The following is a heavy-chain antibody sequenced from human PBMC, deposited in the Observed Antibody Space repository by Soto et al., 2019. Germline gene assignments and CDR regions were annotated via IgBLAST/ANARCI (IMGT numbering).Heavy chain of an antibody. CDR3: AREKGARGYYGMDV. CDR1: GFTFSDYF. CDR2: ISSSGSSI. Sequence: GGSLRLSCAASGFTFSDYFMSWVRQAPGKGLEWVSYISSSGSSIYYADSVEGRFTISRDNAKNSLYLLMNSLTGEDTAVYYCAREKGARGYYGMDVWGQGTTVTVSS. V-gene: IGHV3-11*01. J-gene: IGHJ6*02. D-gene: IGHD1-26*01.